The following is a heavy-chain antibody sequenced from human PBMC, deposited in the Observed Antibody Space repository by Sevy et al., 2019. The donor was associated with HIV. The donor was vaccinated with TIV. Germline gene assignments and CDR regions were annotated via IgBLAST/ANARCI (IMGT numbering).Heavy chain of an antibody. CDR2: VSHSGKT. D-gene: IGHD2-2*02. CDR3: ARLRWDLVVVPGATPGCYFDS. CDR1: GDSINTYD. V-gene: IGHV4-59*08. Sequence: SETMSLTCTVSGDSINTYDWSWIRQPPGKGLEWIDYVSHSGKTNYNPSLKSRGSMSVDTSTNQFSLKVKSVTAADTAVDYCARLRWDLVVVPGATPGCYFDSWGQGTLVTVSS. J-gene: IGHJ4*02.